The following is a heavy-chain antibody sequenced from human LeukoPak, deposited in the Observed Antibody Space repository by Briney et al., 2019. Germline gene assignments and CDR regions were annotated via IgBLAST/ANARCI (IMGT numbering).Heavy chain of an antibody. CDR3: ARNSGWYGVS. CDR1: GFKFEDYG. CDR2: INWKGGRT. V-gene: IGHV3-20*04. Sequence: GGSLRLSCAASGFKFEDYGMTWVRQAPGKGREWVSGINWKGGRTGYADSVKGRFTISRDNAKNSLYLQLNSLRVEDTAVYYCARNSGWYGVSWGQGTLVTVSS. J-gene: IGHJ4*02. D-gene: IGHD6-19*01.